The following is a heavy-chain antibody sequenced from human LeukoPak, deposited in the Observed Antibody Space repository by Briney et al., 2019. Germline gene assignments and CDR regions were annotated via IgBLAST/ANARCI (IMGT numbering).Heavy chain of an antibody. V-gene: IGHV4-59*08. CDR1: GGSISSYY. D-gene: IGHD3-16*01. CDR2: IYYSGST. J-gene: IGHJ4*02. CDR3: ARVRRSRLAELDY. Sequence: SETLSLTCTVSGGSISSYYWSWIRQPPGKGLEWIGYIYYSGSTNYNPSLKSRVTISIDTSKNQFSLKLRSVTATDTAVYYCARVRRSRLAELDYWGQGTLVTASS.